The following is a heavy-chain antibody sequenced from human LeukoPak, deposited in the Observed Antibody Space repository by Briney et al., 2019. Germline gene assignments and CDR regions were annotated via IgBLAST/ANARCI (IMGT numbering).Heavy chain of an antibody. CDR3: ARRHRTYTYGYGPTYYYYYMDV. D-gene: IGHD5-18*01. CDR2: IYPGDSDT. V-gene: IGHV5-51*01. CDR1: GYSFTSYW. Sequence: GESLKISCKGFGYSFTSYWIGWVRQMPGKGLEWMGIIYPGDSDTRYCPAFQGQVTISADESISTAYLQWSSLKASDSAMYYCARRHRTYTYGYGPTYYYYYMDVWGKGTTVTVSS. J-gene: IGHJ6*03.